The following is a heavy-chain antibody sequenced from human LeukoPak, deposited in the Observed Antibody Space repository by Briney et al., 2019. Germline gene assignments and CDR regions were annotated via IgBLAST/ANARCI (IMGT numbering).Heavy chain of an antibody. D-gene: IGHD3-3*01. J-gene: IGHJ3*01. CDR1: GDSISSNSAA. Sequence: SQTLSLTCAISGDSISSNSAAWNWIRLSPSRGLEWLGRTLYRSKWLNDYAPSVKGRITINPDTSKNQFSLQLESVTPEDTALYYCTRGPDDLLHGRAFDFWGQGTMVTVSS. V-gene: IGHV6-1*01. CDR2: TLYRSKWLN. CDR3: TRGPDDLLHGRAFDF.